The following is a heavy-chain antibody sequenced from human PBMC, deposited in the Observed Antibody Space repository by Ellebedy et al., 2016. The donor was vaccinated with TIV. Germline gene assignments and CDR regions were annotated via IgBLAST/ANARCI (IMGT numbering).Heavy chain of an antibody. V-gene: IGHV4-59*01. Sequence: MPSETLSLTCIVSGDSIRGYYWSWIRQPPGKGLEWLGYFSYSGSTNSNPSLKSRVSISVDTSRNEFSLKLTSVTAADTAVYYCAREGCSDGSCPGTYFDLWGRGTLVTVSS. CDR2: FSYSGST. J-gene: IGHJ2*01. CDR3: AREGCSDGSCPGTYFDL. D-gene: IGHD2-15*01. CDR1: GDSIRGYY.